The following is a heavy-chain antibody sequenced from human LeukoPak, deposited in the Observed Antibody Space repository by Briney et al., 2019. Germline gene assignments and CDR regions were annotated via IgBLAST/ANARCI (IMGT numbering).Heavy chain of an antibody. J-gene: IGHJ4*02. Sequence: GGALRLSCAASGFTFSSYWMSWVRQAPGKGLEWVANINQDGSEKYYVDSVKGRLTISRDNAKNSLYLQMNSLRVEDTAVYYCARGDILTGYAYWGQGTLVAVSS. CDR1: GFTFSSYW. CDR2: INQDGSEK. D-gene: IGHD3-9*01. CDR3: ARGDILTGYAY. V-gene: IGHV3-7*03.